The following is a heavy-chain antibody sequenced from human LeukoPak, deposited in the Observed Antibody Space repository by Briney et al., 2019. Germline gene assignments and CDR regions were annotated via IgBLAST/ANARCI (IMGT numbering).Heavy chain of an antibody. D-gene: IGHD5-18*01. V-gene: IGHV1-18*01. CDR2: IGAYNGNT. CDR3: ARVDTATLTISVNYYYYMDV. Sequence: GASVKVSXKASGYTFTSYGISWVRQAPGHGLEWMAWIGAYNGNTNYAQKLQGRVTMTTDTSTSTAYMELRSLRSDDTAVYYCARVDTATLTISVNYYYYMDVWGKGTTVTVSS. CDR1: GYTFTSYG. J-gene: IGHJ6*03.